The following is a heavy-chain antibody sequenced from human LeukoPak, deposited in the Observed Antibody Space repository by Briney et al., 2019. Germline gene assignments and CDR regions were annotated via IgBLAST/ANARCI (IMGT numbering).Heavy chain of an antibody. CDR3: AKEGYYDSSGSLDY. CDR1: GFPFSSYA. Sequence: GGSLRLSCAASGFPFSSYAMSWVRQAPGKGLEWVSAISGSGGSTYYADSVKGRFTISRDNSKNTLYLQMNSLRAEDTAVYYCAKEGYYDSSGSLDYWGQGTLVTVSS. D-gene: IGHD3-22*01. V-gene: IGHV3-23*01. CDR2: ISGSGGST. J-gene: IGHJ4*02.